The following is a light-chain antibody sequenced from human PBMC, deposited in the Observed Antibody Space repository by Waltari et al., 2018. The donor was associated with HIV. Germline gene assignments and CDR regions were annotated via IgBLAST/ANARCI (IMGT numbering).Light chain of an antibody. CDR3: SSYTSSSTLEV. J-gene: IGLJ1*01. V-gene: IGLV2-14*01. CDR1: SSDVGGYHY. Sequence: QSPLTQPASVSGSPGQSITISCTGPSSDVGGYHYVSWYQQHPGKAPKLMIYDVSNRPPGVSNRFSGSKSGNTSSLTISGLQAEDEADYYCSSYTSSSTLEVFGTGTKVTVL. CDR2: DVS.